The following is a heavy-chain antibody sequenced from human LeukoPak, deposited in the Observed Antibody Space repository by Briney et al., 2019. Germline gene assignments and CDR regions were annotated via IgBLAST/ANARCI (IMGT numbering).Heavy chain of an antibody. D-gene: IGHD3-22*01. CDR3: ARDQGITMIHNWLDP. CDR1: GGTFSSYA. Sequence: SVKVSCKASGGTFSSYAISWVRQAPGQGLEWTGGIIPIFGTANYAQKFQGRVTITADESTSTAYMELSSLRSEDTAVYYCARDQGITMIHNWLDPWGQGTLVTVSS. J-gene: IGHJ5*02. V-gene: IGHV1-69*13. CDR2: IIPIFGTA.